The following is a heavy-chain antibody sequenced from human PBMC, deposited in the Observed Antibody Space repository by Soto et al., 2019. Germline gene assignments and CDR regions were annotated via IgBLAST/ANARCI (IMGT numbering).Heavy chain of an antibody. J-gene: IGHJ6*02. Sequence: QVQLQESGPGLVKPSQTLSLTCTASGGSISSGGYYWSWIRQHPGKGLEWIGYIYHSGSTYYNPSLKSRVTILADTSKNQLSLKLSSVTAADTAVYYCARGGRRSPGMDVWGQGTTVTVSS. CDR2: IYHSGST. CDR3: ARGGRRSPGMDV. V-gene: IGHV4-31*03. CDR1: GGSISSGGYY.